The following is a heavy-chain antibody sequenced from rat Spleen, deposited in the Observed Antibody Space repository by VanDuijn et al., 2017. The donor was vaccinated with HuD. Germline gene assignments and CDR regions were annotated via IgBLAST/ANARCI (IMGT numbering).Heavy chain of an antibody. Sequence: EVQLVESGGGLVQPGRSLKLSCAASGFTFSDYAMAWVRQAPKKGLEWVATIIYDGSSTYYRDSVKGRFTISRDNAKSTLYLQMDSLRSEDTATYYCARHGYYGTRNPNDMDALGQGASVTVSS. CDR3: ARHGYYGTRNPNDMDA. J-gene: IGHJ4*01. D-gene: IGHD1-7*01. V-gene: IGHV5-17*01. CDR1: GFTFSDYA. CDR2: IIYDGSST.